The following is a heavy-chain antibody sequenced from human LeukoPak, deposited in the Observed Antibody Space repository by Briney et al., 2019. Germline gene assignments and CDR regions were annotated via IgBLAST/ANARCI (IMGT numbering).Heavy chain of an antibody. Sequence: SETLSLTCAVYGGSFSGYYWSWIRQPPGKGLEWIGYIYYSGSTNYNPSLKSRVTISVDTSKNQFSLKLSSVTAADTAVYYCARLIGTTVVISAFDIWGQGTMVTVSS. CDR1: GGSFSGYY. J-gene: IGHJ3*02. CDR2: IYYSGST. CDR3: ARLIGTTVVISAFDI. V-gene: IGHV4-59*01. D-gene: IGHD4-23*01.